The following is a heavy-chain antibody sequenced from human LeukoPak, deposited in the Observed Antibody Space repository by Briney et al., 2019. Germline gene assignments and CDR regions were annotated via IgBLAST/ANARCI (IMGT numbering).Heavy chain of an antibody. V-gene: IGHV4-59*01. J-gene: IGHJ4*02. CDR1: SGSISSYY. CDR3: AREGMGDGYNLEFGY. Sequence: SETLSLICTVSSGSISSYYWSWIRQPPGKGLEWIGFIYYSGSTHYKPSLKSRGTISVDTSKNQYSLKLSSVTAEDTAVYYCAREGMGDGYNLEFGYWGQGTLVTVSS. D-gene: IGHD5-24*01. CDR2: IYYSGST.